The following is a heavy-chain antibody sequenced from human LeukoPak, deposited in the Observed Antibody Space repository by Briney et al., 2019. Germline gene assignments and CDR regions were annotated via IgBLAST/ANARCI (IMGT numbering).Heavy chain of an antibody. CDR3: ASQGGYCSGGSCYRSFDY. D-gene: IGHD2-15*01. J-gene: IGHJ4*02. Sequence: SETLSLTCTVSGGSISSSSYYWGWIRQPPGKGLEWIGSIYYSGSTYYNPSLKGRVTISVDTSKNQFSLKLSSVTAADTAVYYCASQGGYCSGGSCYRSFDYWGQGTLVTVSS. CDR1: GGSISSSSYY. CDR2: IYYSGST. V-gene: IGHV4-39*01.